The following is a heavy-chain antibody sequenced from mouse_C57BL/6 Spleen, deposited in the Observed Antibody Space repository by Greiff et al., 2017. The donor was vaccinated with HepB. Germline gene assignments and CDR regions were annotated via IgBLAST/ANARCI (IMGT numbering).Heavy chain of an antibody. CDR1: GYTFTDYE. CDR3: TRGGITTVVAEGFAY. CDR2: IDPETGGT. J-gene: IGHJ3*01. V-gene: IGHV1-15*01. Sequence: LVESGAELVRPGASVTLSCKASGYTFTDYEMHWVKQTPVHGLEWIGAIDPETGGTAYNQKFKGKAILTADKSSSTAYMELRSLTSEDSAVYYCTRGGITTVVAEGFAYWGQGTLVTVSA. D-gene: IGHD1-1*01.